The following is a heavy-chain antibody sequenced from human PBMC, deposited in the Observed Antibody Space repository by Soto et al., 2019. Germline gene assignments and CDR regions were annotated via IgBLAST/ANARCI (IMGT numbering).Heavy chain of an antibody. CDR3: AREGYDSGYDYAFFDY. V-gene: IGHV1-2*04. D-gene: IGHD5-12*01. CDR2: INPNSGGT. J-gene: IGHJ4*02. Sequence: ASVKVSCKASGYTFTGYYMHWVRQAPGQGLEWMGWINPNSGGTNYAQKFQGWVTMTRDTSISTAYMELSRLRSDDTAVYYCAREGYDSGYDYAFFDYWGQGTLVTVSS. CDR1: GYTFTGYY.